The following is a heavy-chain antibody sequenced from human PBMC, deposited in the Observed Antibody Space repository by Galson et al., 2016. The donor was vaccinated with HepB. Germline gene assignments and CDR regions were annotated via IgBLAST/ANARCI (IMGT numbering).Heavy chain of an antibody. CDR2: ISADGGSI. D-gene: IGHD2-2*03. Sequence: SLRLSCAASGLTLRRRAIRWVRQAPGKGLEWVSAISADGGSIEYAQSVKGRFAISRDNSKNTVFLQMDSLRADDTALYYCAKMDTVLGNGMDVWGQGTTVTVSS. CDR3: AKMDTVLGNGMDV. CDR1: GLTLRRRA. J-gene: IGHJ6*01. V-gene: IGHV3-23*01.